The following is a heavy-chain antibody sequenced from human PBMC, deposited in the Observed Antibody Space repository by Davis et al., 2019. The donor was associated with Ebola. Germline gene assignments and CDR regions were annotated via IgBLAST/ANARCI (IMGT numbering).Heavy chain of an antibody. V-gene: IGHV1-3*01. Sequence: ASVKVSCKASGGTFTSYAMHWVRQAPGQRLEWMGWINAGNGNTKYSQKFQGRVTITRDTSASTAYMELSSLRSEDTAVYYCAREGPGGYSSSTKVGWFDPWGQGTLVTVSS. CDR3: AREGPGGYSSSTKVGWFDP. D-gene: IGHD6-13*01. J-gene: IGHJ5*02. CDR2: INAGNGNT. CDR1: GGTFTSYA.